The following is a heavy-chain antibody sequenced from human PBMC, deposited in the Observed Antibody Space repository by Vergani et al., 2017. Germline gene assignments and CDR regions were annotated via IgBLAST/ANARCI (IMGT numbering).Heavy chain of an antibody. V-gene: IGHV3-73*02. CDR2: IRSKANSYAT. Sequence: EVQLVESGGGLVQPGGSLKLSCAASGFTFSGSAMHWVRQAPGKGLEWVGRIRSKANSYATAYAASVKGRFTISRDDTKSTAYLQMNSLRAEDTAVYYCAKDDCYDSSGWGGGYWGQGTLVTVSS. J-gene: IGHJ4*02. D-gene: IGHD3-22*01. CDR1: GFTFSGSA. CDR3: AKDDCYDSSGWGGGY.